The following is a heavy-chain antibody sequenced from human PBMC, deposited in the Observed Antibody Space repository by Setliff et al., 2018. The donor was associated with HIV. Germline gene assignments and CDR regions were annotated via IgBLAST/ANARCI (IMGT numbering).Heavy chain of an antibody. D-gene: IGHD3-22*01. J-gene: IGHJ4*02. CDR3: ATTKGLSSGYDY. Sequence: GASVKVSCKASGYTFTAYYMHWVRQAPGQGLEWMGIINPSGGGTNFAQKFQGRVTMTRDTSTSTVYMELSSLRSEDTAVYYCATTKGLSSGYDYWGQGTLVTVSS. V-gene: IGHV1-46*01. CDR2: INPSGGGT. CDR1: GYTFTAYY.